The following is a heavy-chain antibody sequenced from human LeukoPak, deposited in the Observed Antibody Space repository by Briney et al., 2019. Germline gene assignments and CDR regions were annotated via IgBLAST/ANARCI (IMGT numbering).Heavy chain of an antibody. CDR1: GFTFSSYE. CDR2: ISSSGSTI. Sequence: GGSLRLSCAASGFTFSSYEMNWVRQAPGKGLEWVSYISSSGSTIYYADSVKGRFTISRDNAKNSLWLQMNSLRAEDTAVYYCARELTGYYDAFDIWGQGTMVTVSS. D-gene: IGHD3-9*01. J-gene: IGHJ3*02. CDR3: ARELTGYYDAFDI. V-gene: IGHV3-48*03.